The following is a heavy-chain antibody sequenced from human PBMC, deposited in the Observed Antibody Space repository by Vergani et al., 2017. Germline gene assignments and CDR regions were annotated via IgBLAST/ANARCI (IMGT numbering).Heavy chain of an antibody. CDR2: IYYSGST. Sequence: QVQLQESGPGLVKPPETLSLTCTVSGDSISSYYWSWIRQPPGKGLEWIGYIYYSGSTNYNPSLKSRVTISVDTSKNQFSLKLSSVTAADTAVYYCARADYVFWSGYYTSYFDYWGQATLVTVSS. CDR1: GDSISSYY. J-gene: IGHJ4*02. V-gene: IGHV4-59*01. D-gene: IGHD3-3*01. CDR3: ARADYVFWSGYYTSYFDY.